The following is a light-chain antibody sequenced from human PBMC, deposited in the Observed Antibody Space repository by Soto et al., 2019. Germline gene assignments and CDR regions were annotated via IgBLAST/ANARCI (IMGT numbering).Light chain of an antibody. CDR3: QQYNTYLWT. J-gene: IGKJ1*01. V-gene: IGKV1-5*03. Sequence: DIQMTQSPSTLSASVGDRVTITCRASQSINNWLAWYQQKPGKAPKLLIYKASSLEGGVPSRFSGSGSGTEFTLTISSLQPDDFATYYCQQYNTYLWTFGQGTKVEIK. CDR2: KAS. CDR1: QSINNW.